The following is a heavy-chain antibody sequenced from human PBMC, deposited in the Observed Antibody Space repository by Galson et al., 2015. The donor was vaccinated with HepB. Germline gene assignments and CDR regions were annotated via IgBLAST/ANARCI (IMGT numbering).Heavy chain of an antibody. V-gene: IGHV1-46*01. CDR2: INPSGGST. D-gene: IGHD2-15*01. J-gene: IGHJ5*02. CDR3: ARDGERYCSGGSCSSPNNWFDP. CDR1: GYTFTSYY. Sequence: SVKVSCKASGYTFTSYYMHWVRQAPGQGLEWMGIINPSGGSTSYAQKFHGRVTMTRDTSTSTVYMELSSLRSEDTAVYYCARDGERYCSGGSCSSPNNWFDPWGQGTLVTVSS.